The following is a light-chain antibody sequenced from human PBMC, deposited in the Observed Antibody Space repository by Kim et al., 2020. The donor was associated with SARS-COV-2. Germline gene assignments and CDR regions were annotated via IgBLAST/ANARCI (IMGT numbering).Light chain of an antibody. Sequence: PGERVTLSCRASQSVSSSYLTWYQQKPGQARRLLIYGSFTRATGIPARSSGSGSGTAFTLTTSSPHTEDVAVYYCQQDHNLTTFGHGTMA. CDR3: QQDHNLTT. CDR2: GSF. V-gene: IGKV3D-7*01. J-gene: IGKJ1*01. CDR1: QSVSSSY.